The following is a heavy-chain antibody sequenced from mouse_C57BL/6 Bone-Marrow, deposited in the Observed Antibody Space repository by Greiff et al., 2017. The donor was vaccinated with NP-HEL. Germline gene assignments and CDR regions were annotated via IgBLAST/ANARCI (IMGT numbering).Heavy chain of an antibody. Sequence: VMLVESGAELARPGASVKLSCKASGYTFTSYGISWVKQRTGQGLEWIGEIYPRSGNTYYNEKFKGKTTLTADKSSSTAYMELRSLTSADSAVFFCARYDYAFDYWGQGTTLTVSS. CDR2: IYPRSGNT. V-gene: IGHV1-81*01. J-gene: IGHJ2*01. CDR1: GYTFTSYG. D-gene: IGHD2-4*01. CDR3: ARYDYAFDY.